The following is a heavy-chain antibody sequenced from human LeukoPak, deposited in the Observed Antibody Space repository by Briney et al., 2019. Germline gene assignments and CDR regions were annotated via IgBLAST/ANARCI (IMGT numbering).Heavy chain of an antibody. J-gene: IGHJ3*02. CDR1: GGSFSGYY. CDR3: ARDLFWIAAANTNNNAFDI. D-gene: IGHD6-13*01. CDR2: INHSGST. Sequence: KPSETLSLTCAVYGGSFSGYYWSWIRQPPGKGLEWIGEINHSGSTNYNPSLKSRVTISVDTSKNQFSLKLSSVTAADTAVYYCARDLFWIAAANTNNNAFDIWGQGTMVTVSS. V-gene: IGHV4-34*01.